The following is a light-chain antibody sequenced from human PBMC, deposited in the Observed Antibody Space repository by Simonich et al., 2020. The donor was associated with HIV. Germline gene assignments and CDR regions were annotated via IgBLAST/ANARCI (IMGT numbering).Light chain of an antibody. V-gene: IGKV3-20*01. CDR2: TSS. J-gene: IGKJ4*01. CDR1: QSVSSNF. CDR3: QQYGSSPLT. Sequence: EIVLTQSPGPLSLSPGERATLSCRASQSVSSNFLAWYQQKPGQAPRLLIYTSSSRTTGIPDRFSGSGSGTDFTLTISRLEPEDFAVYYCQQYGSSPLTFGGGTKVEIK.